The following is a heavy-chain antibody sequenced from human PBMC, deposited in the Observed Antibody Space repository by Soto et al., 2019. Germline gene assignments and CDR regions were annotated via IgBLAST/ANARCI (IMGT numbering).Heavy chain of an antibody. D-gene: IGHD5-18*01. V-gene: IGHV3-15*07. CDR3: TRFPRGYSYVDC. CDR1: GFTISNAW. J-gene: IGHJ4*02. Sequence: GSLRLSCAASGFTISNAWMSWVRQAPGMGLEWVGRIKTKTEGGTTDYAAPVRDRFTISTDDSKNTLYLQMNSLKTEDTAVYYCTRFPRGYSYVDCWGQGTLVTVSS. CDR2: IKTKTEGGTT.